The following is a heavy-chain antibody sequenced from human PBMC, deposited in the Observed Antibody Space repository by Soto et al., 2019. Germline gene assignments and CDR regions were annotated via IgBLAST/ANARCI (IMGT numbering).Heavy chain of an antibody. D-gene: IGHD2-15*01. CDR3: ARQGSWPYYYYGLDV. J-gene: IGHJ6*01. CDR2: ISTYNGDT. CDR1: GYTFTTSG. Sequence: QVQLVQSGPEVRKPGASVKVSCEASGYTFTTSGISWVRQVSGQGLEWMGWISTYNGDTNSAQNFQGRVLMTADTSTGTAYMELMSPKSDDTAVYYCARQGSWPYYYYGLDVWGQGTIVTVSS. V-gene: IGHV1-18*01.